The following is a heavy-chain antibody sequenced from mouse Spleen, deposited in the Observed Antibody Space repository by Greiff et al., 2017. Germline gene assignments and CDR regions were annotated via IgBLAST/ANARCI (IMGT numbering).Heavy chain of an antibody. CDR2: IDPSDSET. CDR1: GYTFTSYW. V-gene: IGHV1-52*01. D-gene: IGHD2-14*01. J-gene: IGHJ2*01. Sequence: QVQLQQPGAELVRPGSSVKLSCKASGYTFTSYWMHWVKQRPIQGLEWIGNIDPSDSETHYNQKFKDKATLTVDKSSSTAYMQLSSLTSEDSAVYYCARPYRYDGLYFDYWGQGTTLTVSS. CDR3: ARPYRYDGLYFDY.